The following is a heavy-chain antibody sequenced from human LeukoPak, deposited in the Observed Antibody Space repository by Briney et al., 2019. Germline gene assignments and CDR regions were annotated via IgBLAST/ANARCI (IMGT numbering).Heavy chain of an antibody. CDR2: ISRNGTRT. Sequence: PGGSLRLSCATSGFTFSDHALHWVRQAPGKGLQYVSAISRNGTRTFYADSVRDRFTISRDNSTNTLYLQMGSLRAEDTAIYYCAKDPFFDYWGQGTLVTVSS. CDR1: GFTFSDHA. J-gene: IGHJ4*02. V-gene: IGHV3-64*02. CDR3: AKDPFFDY.